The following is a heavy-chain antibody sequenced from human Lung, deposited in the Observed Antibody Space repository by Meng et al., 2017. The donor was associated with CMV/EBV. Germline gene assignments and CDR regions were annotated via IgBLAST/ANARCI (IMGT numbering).Heavy chain of an antibody. D-gene: IGHD6-19*01. Sequence: XXASGFTFNKYAMTWVRQAPGKGLEWVSIISAVIDNTYYADSVKGRFTLSRDNSMNTLYLQMHSLRAEDTAIYFCAKGLGTTGWYSPLDSWGRGTXVTVSS. CDR2: ISAVIDNT. CDR3: AKGLGTTGWYSPLDS. J-gene: IGHJ4*02. CDR1: GFTFNKYA. V-gene: IGHV3-23*01.